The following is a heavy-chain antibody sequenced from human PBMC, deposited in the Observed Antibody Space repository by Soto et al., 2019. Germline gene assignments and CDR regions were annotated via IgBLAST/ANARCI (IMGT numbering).Heavy chain of an antibody. Sequence: PSETLSLTCTVSGGSISSSSYFWGWIRQPPRKGLEWIGSIYYSGSTHYNPSLKSRVTISLDTSKNQFSLNLRSVTAADTAVYYCASMGYHYGSGSYPLDYWGQGTLVTVSS. V-gene: IGHV4-39*07. J-gene: IGHJ4*02. CDR1: GGSISSSSYF. CDR2: IYYSGST. D-gene: IGHD3-10*01. CDR3: ASMGYHYGSGSYPLDY.